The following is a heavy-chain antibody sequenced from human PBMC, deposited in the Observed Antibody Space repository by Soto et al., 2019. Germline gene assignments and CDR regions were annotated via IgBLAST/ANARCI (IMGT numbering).Heavy chain of an antibody. CDR1: GXNFAAYT. J-gene: IGHJ4*02. Sequence: GSLRLSCSASGXNFAAYTMSWVRLTPGKGLEWVGFIRRIAYGGKTDYSASVKGRFTISRDDSRKSVYLQMSRLKIEDTAVYYCSRSLAIDFDSWGQGTLGTVSS. V-gene: IGHV3-49*04. CDR2: IRRIAYGGKT. CDR3: SRSLAIDFDS.